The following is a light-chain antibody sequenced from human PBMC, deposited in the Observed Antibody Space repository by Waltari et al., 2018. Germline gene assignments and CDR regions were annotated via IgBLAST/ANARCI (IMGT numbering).Light chain of an antibody. Sequence: QSALTQPRSVSGSPGPSVAISCTGTSSDVGGYNYVSWYQQTPRKPPQIIIYDVTKQPSGVPDRFSGSKSGNTASLTISGLQAEDEADYYCCSYAGSDTYVFGTGTEVTVL. V-gene: IGLV2-11*01. J-gene: IGLJ1*01. CDR2: DVT. CDR3: CSYAGSDTYV. CDR1: SSDVGGYNY.